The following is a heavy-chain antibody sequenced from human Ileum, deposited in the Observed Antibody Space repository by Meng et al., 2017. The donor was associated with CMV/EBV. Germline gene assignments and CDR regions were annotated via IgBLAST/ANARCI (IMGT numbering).Heavy chain of an antibody. CDR3: ARVLVGGVRTFDY. CDR1: GYSISSGYY. CDR2: IYHSGST. D-gene: IGHD1-26*01. Sequence: SETLSLTCTVSGYSISSGYYWGWIRQPPGKGLEWIGSIYHSGSTYYNPSLKSRVTISVDTSKNQFSLKLSSVTAADTAVYYCARVLVGGVRTFDYWGQGTLVTVSS. V-gene: IGHV4-38-2*02. J-gene: IGHJ4*02.